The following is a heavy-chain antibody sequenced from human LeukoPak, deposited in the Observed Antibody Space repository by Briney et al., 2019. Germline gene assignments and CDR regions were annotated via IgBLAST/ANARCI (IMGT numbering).Heavy chain of an antibody. Sequence: SETLSLTCTVSGGSISSSSDYWGWIRQPPGKGLQWIGSIYYRGSTYYNPSLKSRLTISVETSNIQVSLKLSSGTAACTAVYYCASITIFGVVISWGQGTLVTVSS. CDR1: GGSISSSSDY. D-gene: IGHD3-3*01. J-gene: IGHJ4*02. V-gene: IGHV4-39*01. CDR3: ASITIFGVVIS. CDR2: IYYRGST.